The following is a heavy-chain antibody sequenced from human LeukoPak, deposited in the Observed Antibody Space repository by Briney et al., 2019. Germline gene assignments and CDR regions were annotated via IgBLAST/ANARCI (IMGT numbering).Heavy chain of an antibody. J-gene: IGHJ4*02. CDR1: GFTFDDYA. D-gene: IGHD5-12*01. CDR2: ISWNSGSI. V-gene: IGHV3-9*01. CDR3: AAITTIYSGYDYSGFDY. Sequence: GGSLRLSCAASGFTFDDYAMHWVRQAPGKGPEWVSGISWNSGSIGYADSVKGRFTISRDNAKNSLYLQMNSLRAEDTALYYCAAITTIYSGYDYSGFDYWGQGTLVTVSS.